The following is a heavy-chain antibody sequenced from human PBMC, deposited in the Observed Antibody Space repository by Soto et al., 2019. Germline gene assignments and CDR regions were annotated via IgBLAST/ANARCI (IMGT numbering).Heavy chain of an antibody. CDR1: GFTFSSFH. CDR2: INSSSDTI. V-gene: IGHV3-48*02. D-gene: IGHD3-22*01. Sequence: GGSLRLSCAASGFTFSSFHMNWVRQAPGRGLEWVAYINSSSDTIYYSDSVKGRFTISRDNGKNSLFLQMNSLRDEDTAVYYCARVVVVIPPGYYYAMDVWGQGTTVTVSS. J-gene: IGHJ6*02. CDR3: ARVVVVIPPGYYYAMDV.